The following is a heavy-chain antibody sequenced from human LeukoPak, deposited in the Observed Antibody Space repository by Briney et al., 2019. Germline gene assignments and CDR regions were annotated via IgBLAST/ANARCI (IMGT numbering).Heavy chain of an antibody. J-gene: IGHJ4*02. CDR3: ARHGSGRKYFDPLDY. Sequence: GGSLRLSCAAAGFSFNEYAMHWVRQAPGKGLEWVAVIWRDGSNKYYADSVKGRFTVSRDNPKNTLNLQMDSLRVEDTAVYYCARHGSGRKYFDPLDYWGQGTLVTVPS. V-gene: IGHV3-33*08. D-gene: IGHD1-26*01. CDR1: GFSFNEYA. CDR2: IWRDGSNK.